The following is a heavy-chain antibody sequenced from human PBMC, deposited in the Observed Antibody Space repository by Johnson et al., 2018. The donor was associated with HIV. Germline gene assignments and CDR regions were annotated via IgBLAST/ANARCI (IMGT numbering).Heavy chain of an antibody. CDR1: GFTVSNNY. CDR3: ARGEGSGWHLAGAFDI. D-gene: IGHD6-19*01. Sequence: VQLVESGGGLVQPGGSLRLSCAASGFTVSNNYMSWVRQAPGKGLEWVSVIYSGGSTHYADSVKGRFTTSRDNSKNTLYLQMNSLRAEDTAVYYCARGEGSGWHLAGAFDIRGQGTMVTVSS. V-gene: IGHV3-66*01. CDR2: IYSGGST. J-gene: IGHJ3*02.